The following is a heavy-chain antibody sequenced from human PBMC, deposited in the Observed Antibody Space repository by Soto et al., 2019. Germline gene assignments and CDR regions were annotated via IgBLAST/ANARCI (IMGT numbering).Heavy chain of an antibody. CDR1: GFTFTSYA. V-gene: IGHV3-23*01. J-gene: IGHJ4*02. CDR2: ISGTGYNT. Sequence: PGGSLRLSCAASGFTFTSYAMNWVRMAQGKGLEWVSAISGTGYNTYYADSVKGRFTISRDNTKNTLYLQMNSLRAEDTAVYYCAQAGFSSRWSPTYFDYWGKGTLVPVSS. CDR3: AQAGFSSRWSPTYFDY. D-gene: IGHD6-13*01.